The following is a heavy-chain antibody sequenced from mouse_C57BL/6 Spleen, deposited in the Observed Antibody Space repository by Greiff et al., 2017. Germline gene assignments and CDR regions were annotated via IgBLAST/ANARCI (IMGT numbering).Heavy chain of an antibody. J-gene: IGHJ4*01. Sequence: VQLQQSGPELVKPGASVKISCKASGYSFTDYNMKWVKQSHGQSLEWIGVINPNYGTTSYNQKFKGKATLTVDQSSSTAYMQLNSLTSEDSAVYYCARSGYYGHYYAMDYWGQGTSVTVSS. D-gene: IGHD1-1*01. CDR2: INPNYGTT. CDR3: ARSGYYGHYYAMDY. V-gene: IGHV1-39*01. CDR1: GYSFTDYN.